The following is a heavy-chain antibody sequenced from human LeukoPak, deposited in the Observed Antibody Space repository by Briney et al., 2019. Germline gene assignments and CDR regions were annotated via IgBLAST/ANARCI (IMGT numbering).Heavy chain of an antibody. CDR2: INPNSGGS. CDR1: GYTFTGYY. Sequence: ASVKVSCKASGYTFTGYYMHWVRQAPGQGLEWMGWINPNSGGSNYAQKFQGRVTMTRDTSISTAYMELSRLRSDDTAVYYCARPDQQWGAFDIWGQGTMVTVSS. D-gene: IGHD6-19*01. J-gene: IGHJ3*02. CDR3: ARPDQQWGAFDI. V-gene: IGHV1-2*02.